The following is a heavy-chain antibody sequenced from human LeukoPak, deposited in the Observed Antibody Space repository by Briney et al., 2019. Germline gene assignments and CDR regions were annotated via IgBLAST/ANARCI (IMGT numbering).Heavy chain of an antibody. CDR1: RASISPYY. CDR2: IYTSGSA. J-gene: IGHJ4*02. D-gene: IGHD2-2*01. V-gene: IGHV4-4*07. Sequence: NPSETLSLTCTVSRASISPYYWSWIRQPAGKGLEWIGHIYTSGSANYNPSLKSRVTMSLDTSKNQFSLKLNSVTAADTAVYYCARVTRYCSSTSCYLFFDYWGQGTLVTVSS. CDR3: ARVTRYCSSTSCYLFFDY.